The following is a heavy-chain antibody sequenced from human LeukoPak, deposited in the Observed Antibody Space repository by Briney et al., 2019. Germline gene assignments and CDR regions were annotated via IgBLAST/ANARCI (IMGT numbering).Heavy chain of an antibody. J-gene: IGHJ3*02. CDR2: IRYDGTKK. CDR3: ARDRDPLAFEI. Sequence: GGSLRLSCAASGFTFSSYGMHWVRQAPGKGLEWVAFIRYDGTKKFCADSVKGRFTISRDNSKNTLYLQMNSLRAEDTAVFYCARDRDPLAFEIWGQGTMVTVSS. CDR1: GFTFSSYG. V-gene: IGHV3-30*02.